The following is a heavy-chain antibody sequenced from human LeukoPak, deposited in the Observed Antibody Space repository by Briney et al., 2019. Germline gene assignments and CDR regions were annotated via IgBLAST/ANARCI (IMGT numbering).Heavy chain of an antibody. D-gene: IGHD1-26*01. Sequence: SVKVSCKASGGSFSNYAFSWVRQAPGQGLEWMGRITPIVDIATYIQKFQGRVTMTRNTSISTAYMELSSLRSEDTAVYYCASRGATGYWGQGTLVTVSS. CDR2: ITPIVDIA. CDR3: ASRGATGY. CDR1: GGSFSNYA. V-gene: IGHV1-69*04. J-gene: IGHJ4*02.